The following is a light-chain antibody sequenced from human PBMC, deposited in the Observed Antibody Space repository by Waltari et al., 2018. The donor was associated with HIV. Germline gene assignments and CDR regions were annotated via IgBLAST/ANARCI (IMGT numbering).Light chain of an antibody. CDR2: GVR. J-gene: IGKJ5*01. V-gene: IGKV3-20*01. CDR1: GNIENTY. Sequence: RATGNIENTYLAWYQQKPGQAHRLLIYGVRSRATSIPDRFIGSGSGTDFTLTISRLESEDFAVYYCQHYVRSPITFGQGTRLEIK. CDR3: QHYVRSPIT.